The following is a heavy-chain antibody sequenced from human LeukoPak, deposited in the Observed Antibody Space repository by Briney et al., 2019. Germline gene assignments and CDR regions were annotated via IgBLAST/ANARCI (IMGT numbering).Heavy chain of an antibody. D-gene: IGHD2-21*02. CDR1: GYTFTSYG. J-gene: IGHJ5*02. Sequence: ASVKVSCKASGYTFTSYGISWVRQAPGQGLEWMGWISAYNGNTNYAQKLQGRVTMTTDTSTSTAYMELRSLRSGDTAVYYCARGEVVVVTENNWSAPWGEEPLVTVSS. V-gene: IGHV1-18*01. CDR2: ISAYNGNT. CDR3: ARGEVVVVTENNWSAP.